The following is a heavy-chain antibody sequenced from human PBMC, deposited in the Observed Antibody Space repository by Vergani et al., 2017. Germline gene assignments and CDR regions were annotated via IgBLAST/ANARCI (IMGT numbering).Heavy chain of an antibody. Sequence: QVQLVESGGGVVQPGRSLRLSCAASGFTFSSYAMHWVRQAPGKGLEWVAVISYDGSNKYYADSVKGRFTISRDNSKNTLYLQMNSLRAEDTAVYYCAIARSGSRNRRPNDAFDIWGQGTMVSVSS. V-gene: IGHV3-30-3*01. D-gene: IGHD1-26*01. CDR3: AIARSGSRNRRPNDAFDI. CDR2: ISYDGSNK. J-gene: IGHJ3*02. CDR1: GFTFSSYA.